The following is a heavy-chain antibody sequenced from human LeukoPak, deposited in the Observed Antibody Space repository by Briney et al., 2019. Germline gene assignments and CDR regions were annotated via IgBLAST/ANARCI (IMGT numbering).Heavy chain of an antibody. J-gene: IGHJ5*02. CDR1: GYTFTSYD. CDR3: ARGGGWITIFGVVSNWFDP. D-gene: IGHD3-3*01. V-gene: IGHV1-8*01. CDR2: MNPNSGNT. Sequence: ASVKVSCKASGYTFTSYDINWVRQATGQGLEWMGWMNPNSGNTGYAQKFQGRVTMTRNTSTSTAYMELSSLRSEDTAVYYCARGGGWITIFGVVSNWFDPWGQGTLVTVSS.